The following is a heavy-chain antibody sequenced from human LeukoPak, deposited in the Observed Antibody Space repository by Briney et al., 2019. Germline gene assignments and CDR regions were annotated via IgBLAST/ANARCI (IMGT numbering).Heavy chain of an antibody. CDR1: GGSISSSSYY. CDR3: ARVLSDVGVVVTANAFDI. D-gene: IGHD2-21*02. V-gene: IGHV4-39*07. J-gene: IGHJ3*02. CDR2: IYYSGST. Sequence: SETLSLTCTVSGGSISSSSYYWGWIRQPPGKGLEWIGSIYYSGSTYYNPSLKSRVTISVDTSKNQFSLKLSSVTAADTAVYYCARVLSDVGVVVTANAFDIWGQGTMVTVSS.